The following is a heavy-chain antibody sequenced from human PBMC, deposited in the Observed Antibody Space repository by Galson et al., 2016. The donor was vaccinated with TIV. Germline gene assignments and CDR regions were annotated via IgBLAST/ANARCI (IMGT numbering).Heavy chain of an antibody. D-gene: IGHD2/OR15-2a*01. J-gene: IGHJ6*02. Sequence: SVKVSCKASGGTFSNFAISWVRQAPGQGLEWIGGIIPMSGASKYAQRFQGRVTMTTDESTRTADMELSSLRSDDTAVYYCARAASMANHYYYGMDLWGQGKMDTVSS. CDR2: IIPMSGAS. CDR1: GGTFSNFA. V-gene: IGHV1-69*05. CDR3: ARAASMANHYYYGMDL.